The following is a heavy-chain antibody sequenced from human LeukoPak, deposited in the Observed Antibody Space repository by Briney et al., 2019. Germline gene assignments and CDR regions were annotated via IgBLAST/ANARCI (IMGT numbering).Heavy chain of an antibody. CDR2: IFLILGIE. Sequence: GASVKVSCKDSGGTFSRYALSWVRQAPGQGREWMGRIFLILGIENYAQKLQGTVTITADKSTSTAYMELSSLRSEDTAVYYCAKDSTPIAAAGYYYYGMDVWGQGTTVTVSS. CDR1: GGTFSRYA. D-gene: IGHD6-13*01. V-gene: IGHV1-69*04. CDR3: AKDSTPIAAAGYYYYGMDV. J-gene: IGHJ6*02.